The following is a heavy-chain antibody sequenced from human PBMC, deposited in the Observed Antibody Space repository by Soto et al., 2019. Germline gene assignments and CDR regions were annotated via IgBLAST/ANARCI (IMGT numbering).Heavy chain of an antibody. D-gene: IGHD3-10*01. J-gene: IGHJ4*02. CDR3: AILPLYGSGFDC. V-gene: IGHV3-9*01. Sequence: EVQLVESGGGLVQPGGSLRLSCAASGFTFDDYAIHWVRQAPGKGLEWVSGISWNGAATGYVDSVKGRFSISRDNTKNILYLQMNSLRSEDTAMYYCAILPLYGSGFDCWGQGTLVTVSS. CDR1: GFTFDDYA. CDR2: ISWNGAAT.